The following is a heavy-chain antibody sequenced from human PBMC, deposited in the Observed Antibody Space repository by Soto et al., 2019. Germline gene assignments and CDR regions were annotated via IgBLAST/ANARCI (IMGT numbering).Heavy chain of an antibody. CDR1: GFTFSSYA. CDR2: ISGSGDST. CDR3: AKVVTVGVTGYYFDY. Sequence: EVQLLESGGGLVQPGGSLRLSCAASGFTFSSYAMTWVRQAPGKGLEWVSSISGSGDSTYSADSVKGRFTISRDNSKNTLYLQMNNLRAEDTAVYYCAKVVTVGVTGYYFDYWGQSTLVTVSS. J-gene: IGHJ4*02. D-gene: IGHD1-26*01. V-gene: IGHV3-23*01.